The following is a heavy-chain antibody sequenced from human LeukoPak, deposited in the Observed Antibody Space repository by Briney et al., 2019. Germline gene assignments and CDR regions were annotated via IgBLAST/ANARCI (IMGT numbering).Heavy chain of an antibody. J-gene: IGHJ4*02. D-gene: IGHD6-19*01. CDR3: ARDGPVAGVELDQ. CDR2: ITWNGGIT. V-gene: IGHV3-20*04. CDR1: GFPFDNYG. Sequence: PGGSLRLSCAASGFPFDNYGMAWVRQAPGKGLEWVSGITWNGGITAYADSVKGRFTISRDNAKNSLYLQMNSLRAEDTALYYCARDGPVAGVELDQWGQGTRVTV.